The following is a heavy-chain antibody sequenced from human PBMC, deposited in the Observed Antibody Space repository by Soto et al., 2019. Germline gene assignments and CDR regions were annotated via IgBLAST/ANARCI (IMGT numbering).Heavy chain of an antibody. CDR3: ARVQRMLGYCSAGSCYRDVAFDI. J-gene: IGHJ3*02. CDR2: INPSGGST. V-gene: IGHV1-46*01. CDR1: GYTFTSDY. D-gene: IGHD2-15*01. Sequence: ASVKVSCKASGYTFTSDYMNWVRQAPGQGLEWMGIINPSGGSTSYAQKFQGRVTMARDTSTSTVYMELSSLRSDDTAVYYCARVQRMLGYCSAGSCYRDVAFDIGRQGTMVTVSS.